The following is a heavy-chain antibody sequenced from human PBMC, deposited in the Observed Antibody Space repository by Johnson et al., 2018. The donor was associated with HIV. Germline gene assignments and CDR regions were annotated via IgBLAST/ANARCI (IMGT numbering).Heavy chain of an antibody. Sequence: QVQLVESGGGLVQPGRSLRLSCVVSGFTFSSYTMHWVRQAPGKGLEWVAVISYDGSNKYFADSVKGRFTISRDNSKNTLYLQMSSLVAEDTAVYYCARGGIIHDAFDIWGQGTMVTVSS. D-gene: IGHD1-1*01. CDR3: ARGGIIHDAFDI. V-gene: IGHV3-30*04. CDR2: ISYDGSNK. CDR1: GFTFSSYT. J-gene: IGHJ3*02.